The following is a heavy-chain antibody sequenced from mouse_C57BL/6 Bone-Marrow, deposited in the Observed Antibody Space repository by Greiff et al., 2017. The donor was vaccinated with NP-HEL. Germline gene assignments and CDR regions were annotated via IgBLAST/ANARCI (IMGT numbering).Heavy chain of an antibody. CDR1: GYTFTSYW. CDR3: ARCYDYDGYYFDY. D-gene: IGHD2-4*01. J-gene: IGHJ2*01. V-gene: IGHV1-61*01. Sequence: QVQLQQPGAELVRPGSSVKLSCKASGYTFTSYWMDWVKQRPGQGLEWIGNIYPSDSETHYNQKFKDKATLTVDKSSSTAYMQLSSLTSEDSAVYYCARCYDYDGYYFDYWGQGTTLTVSS. CDR2: IYPSDSET.